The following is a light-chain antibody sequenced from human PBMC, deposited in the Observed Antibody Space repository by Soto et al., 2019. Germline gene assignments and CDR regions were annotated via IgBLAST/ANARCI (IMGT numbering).Light chain of an antibody. V-gene: IGKV3-11*01. CDR1: QSVSLY. Sequence: EIVLTQSPGRLSLSPGDTATLSCRASQSVSLYLAWYQQKPGQVPRLLIYDASQRASGIPDRFSGSGSDKDFTLTITRLEPEDSAVYYCQQRRTWQGTFGPGTKVDI. CDR2: DAS. CDR3: QQRRTWQGT. J-gene: IGKJ3*01.